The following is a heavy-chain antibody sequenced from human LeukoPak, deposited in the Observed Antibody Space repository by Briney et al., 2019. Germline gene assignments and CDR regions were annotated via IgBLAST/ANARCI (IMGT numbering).Heavy chain of an antibody. V-gene: IGHV3-23*01. J-gene: IGHJ4*02. CDR3: ARGGGYCGGDCYGIDY. Sequence: GGSLRLSCAASGFTFSSYAMSWVRQAPGKGLEWVSAISGSGGSTYYADSVKGRFTISRDNSKNTLYLQMNSLRAEDTAVYYCARGGGYCGGDCYGIDYWGQGTLVTVSS. D-gene: IGHD2-21*01. CDR1: GFTFSSYA. CDR2: ISGSGGST.